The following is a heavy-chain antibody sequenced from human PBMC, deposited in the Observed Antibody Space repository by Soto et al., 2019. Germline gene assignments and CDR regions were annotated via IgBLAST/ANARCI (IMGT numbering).Heavy chain of an antibody. D-gene: IGHD6-13*01. V-gene: IGHV4-4*02. J-gene: IGHJ4*02. CDR2: IYHSGST. CDR3: ASLESRAAAPCDY. Sequence: SETLSLTCAVSGGSISNSNWWNWVRQPPGKGLEWIGEIYHSGSTNYNPSLKSRVTISVDKSKNQFSLKLSSVTAADTAVYYCASLESRAAAPCDYWGQGTLVTVSS. CDR1: GGSISNSNW.